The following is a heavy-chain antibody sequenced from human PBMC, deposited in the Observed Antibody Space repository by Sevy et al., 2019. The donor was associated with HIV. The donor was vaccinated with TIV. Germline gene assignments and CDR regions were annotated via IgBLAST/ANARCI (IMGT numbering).Heavy chain of an antibody. D-gene: IGHD1-26*01. Sequence: GGSLRLSCAASGFTFSSYAMHWVRQAPGKGLEWVAVISYDGNNKYHADSVKDRFTISRDNSKNTLYLQMNSLRAEDTAVYYCAKASWELPPNFDYWGQGTLVTVSS. CDR1: GFTFSSYA. CDR3: AKASWELPPNFDY. CDR2: ISYDGNNK. J-gene: IGHJ4*02. V-gene: IGHV3-30*04.